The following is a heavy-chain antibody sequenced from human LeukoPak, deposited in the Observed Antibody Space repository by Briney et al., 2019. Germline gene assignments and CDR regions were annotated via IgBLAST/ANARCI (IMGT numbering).Heavy chain of an antibody. CDR2: IKEDGSEK. J-gene: IGHJ4*02. Sequence: GGSLRLSCAASGFTFSSHWMSWVRQAPGKGLEWVANIKEDGSEKYYVDSVKGRFTISRDNAENSLYLQMNSLRAEDTAVYYCARNRLNIDYWGQGTLVTVSS. D-gene: IGHD1-14*01. CDR3: ARNRLNIDY. V-gene: IGHV3-7*01. CDR1: GFTFSSHW.